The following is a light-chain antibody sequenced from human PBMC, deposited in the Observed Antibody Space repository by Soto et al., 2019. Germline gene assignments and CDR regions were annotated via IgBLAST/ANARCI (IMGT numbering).Light chain of an antibody. Sequence: DIQMTQSPSSLSASVGERVTISCQASEDIRNYLNWYQQKPGKAPKLLIYDASNLETGVPSRYSGSGSGTDFTFTIGSLQPEDIATYYCQQYYDSLTCGGGTKVEIK. CDR1: EDIRNY. CDR3: QQYYDSLT. V-gene: IGKV1-33*01. CDR2: DAS. J-gene: IGKJ4*01.